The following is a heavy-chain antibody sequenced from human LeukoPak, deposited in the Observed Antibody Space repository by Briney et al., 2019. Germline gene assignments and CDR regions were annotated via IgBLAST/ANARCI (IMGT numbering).Heavy chain of an antibody. Sequence: PGGSLRLSCAASGFTFSSYWMSWVRQAPGKGLEWVANIKQDGSEKYYVDSVKGRFTISRDNAKNSLYLQMNSLRAEDTALYYCARTPRYDFWSGYYTWWGQGTLVTVSS. V-gene: IGHV3-7*03. D-gene: IGHD3-3*01. CDR3: ARTPRYDFWSGYYTW. CDR2: IKQDGSEK. J-gene: IGHJ4*02. CDR1: GFTFSSYW.